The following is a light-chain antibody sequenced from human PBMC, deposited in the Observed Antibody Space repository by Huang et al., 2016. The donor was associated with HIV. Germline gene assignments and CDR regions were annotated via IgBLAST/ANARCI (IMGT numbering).Light chain of an antibody. CDR3: QQFHSAPQT. CDR2: AAS. Sequence: DIQMTQSPSSLSASVGDRVTITYRASQGITNSLAWYQQKPGKAPKLLLYAASRLHSGVPSRFSGSGSETDYTLTISSLEPEDFATYYCQQFHSAPQTFGQGTKLEIK. CDR1: QGITNS. V-gene: IGKV1-NL1*01. J-gene: IGKJ2*01.